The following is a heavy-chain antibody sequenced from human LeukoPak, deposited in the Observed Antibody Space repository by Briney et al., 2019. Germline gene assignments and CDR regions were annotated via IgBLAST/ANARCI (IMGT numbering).Heavy chain of an antibody. CDR2: IYPGDSDT. Sequence: GESLNISCNGSGYIFTSYWIGWVRQMPGKGLEWMGIIYPGDSDTRYSPSFHGQVTISADKSISTAYLQCSSLKASDTAMYYCARHAAVAGLDAFDIWGQGTMVTVSS. V-gene: IGHV5-51*01. CDR3: ARHAAVAGLDAFDI. CDR1: GYIFTSYW. J-gene: IGHJ3*02. D-gene: IGHD6-19*01.